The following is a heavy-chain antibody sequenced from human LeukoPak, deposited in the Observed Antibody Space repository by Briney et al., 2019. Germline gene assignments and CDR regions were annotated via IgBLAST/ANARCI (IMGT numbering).Heavy chain of an antibody. V-gene: IGHV4-39*07. CDR2: IYYSGST. Sequence: SETLSLTCTVSGGSISSYYWGWIRQPPGKGLEWIGSIYYSGSTYYNPSLKSRVTISVDTSKNQFSLKLSSVTAADTAVYYCARVEGSSGPFDYWGQGTLVTVSS. D-gene: IGHD6-19*01. J-gene: IGHJ4*02. CDR3: ARVEGSSGPFDY. CDR1: GGSISSYY.